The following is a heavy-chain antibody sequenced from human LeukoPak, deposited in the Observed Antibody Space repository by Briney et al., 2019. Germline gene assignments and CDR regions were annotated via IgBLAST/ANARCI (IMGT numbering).Heavy chain of an antibody. D-gene: IGHD1-26*01. CDR2: ISSSSSYI. J-gene: IGHJ3*02. CDR1: GSTFSSYS. CDR3: ARDIGNAFDI. Sequence: PGGSLRLSCAASGSTFSSYSMNWVRQAPGKGLEWVSSISSSSSYIYYADSVKGRFTISRDNAKNSLYLQMNSLRAEDTAVYYCARDIGNAFDIWGQGTMVTVSS. V-gene: IGHV3-21*01.